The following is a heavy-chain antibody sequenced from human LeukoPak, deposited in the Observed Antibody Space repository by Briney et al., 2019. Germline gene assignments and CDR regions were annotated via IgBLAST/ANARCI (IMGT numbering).Heavy chain of an antibody. J-gene: IGHJ4*02. CDR3: AKLLGYSYGPPHDY. CDR1: GFTFSSYA. CDR2: ISGSGGST. Sequence: GGSLRLSCAASGFTFSSYAMSWVRQAPGKGLEWVSTISGSGGSTYYADSVKGRFTISRDNSKNTLYLQMNSLRAEDTAVYYCAKLLGYSYGPPHDYWGQGTLVTVSS. D-gene: IGHD5-18*01. V-gene: IGHV3-23*01.